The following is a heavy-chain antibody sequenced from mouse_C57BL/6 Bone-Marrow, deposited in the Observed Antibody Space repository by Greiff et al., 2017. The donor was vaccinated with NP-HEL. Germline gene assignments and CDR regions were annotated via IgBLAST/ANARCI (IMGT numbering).Heavy chain of an antibody. CDR3: TRGRGYYYPFDY. Sequence: EVQLVESGEGLVKPGGSLKLSCAASGFTFSSYAMSWVRQTPEKRLEWVAYISSGGDYIYYADTVKGRFTISRDNARNTLYLQMSSLKSEDTAMYYCTRGRGYYYPFDYWGQGTTLTVSS. V-gene: IGHV5-9-1*02. CDR2: ISSGGDYI. D-gene: IGHD2-1*01. CDR1: GFTFSSYA. J-gene: IGHJ2*01.